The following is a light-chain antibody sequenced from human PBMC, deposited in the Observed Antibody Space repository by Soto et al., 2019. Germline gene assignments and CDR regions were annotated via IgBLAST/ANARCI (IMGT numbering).Light chain of an antibody. CDR2: DVS. CDR3: SSYTSSSTLEGVV. Sequence: QSVLTQPASVSGSPGQSITISCTGTSSDVGGYNYVSWYQQHPGKAPKLMIYDVSNRPSGVSNRVSGSKSGNTASLTISGLQAEDEADYYCSSYTSSSTLEGVVFGGGTKLTVL. CDR1: SSDVGGYNY. V-gene: IGLV2-14*01. J-gene: IGLJ2*01.